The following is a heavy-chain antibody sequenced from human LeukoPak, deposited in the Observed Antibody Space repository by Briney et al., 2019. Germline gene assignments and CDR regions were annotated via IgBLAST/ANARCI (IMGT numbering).Heavy chain of an antibody. V-gene: IGHV3-11*04. Sequence: PGGSLRLSCAASGFTFSDYYMSWIRQAPGKGLEWVSYISSSGSTIYYADSVKGRFTISRDNAKNSLYLQMNSLRAEDTAVYYCASVKIDYGGNSVPDYWGQGTLVTVSS. D-gene: IGHD4-23*01. J-gene: IGHJ4*02. CDR3: ASVKIDYGGNSVPDY. CDR1: GFTFSDYY. CDR2: ISSSGSTI.